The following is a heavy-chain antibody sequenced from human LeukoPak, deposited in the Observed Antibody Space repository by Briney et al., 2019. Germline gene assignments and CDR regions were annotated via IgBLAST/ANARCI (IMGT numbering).Heavy chain of an antibody. Sequence: GGSLRLSCAGSGFTFSDYYMSWIRQAPGKGLEWVSHISSSGNTKYYADSVKGRITVSRDNAKNSVYLQMNSLGAEDTAVYYCARNIAATGFDCWGQGTLVTVSS. CDR3: ARNIAATGFDC. V-gene: IGHV3-11*01. CDR2: ISSSGNTK. D-gene: IGHD6-25*01. J-gene: IGHJ4*02. CDR1: GFTFSDYY.